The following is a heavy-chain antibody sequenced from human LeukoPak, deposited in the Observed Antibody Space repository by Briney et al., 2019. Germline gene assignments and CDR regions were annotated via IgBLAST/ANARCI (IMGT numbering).Heavy chain of an antibody. J-gene: IGHJ4*02. CDR2: INPGGSSI. CDR3: ARSNQADDY. V-gene: IGHV3-74*01. D-gene: IGHD1-14*01. CDR1: GFTFSSYW. Sequence: GRSLRLSCAASGFTFSSYWMQWVRQVPGKGLVWVARINPGGSSITYADSVKGRFTISRDNAKNTLYLQMDSLRAEDTGVYYCARSNQADDYWGQGTLVTVSS.